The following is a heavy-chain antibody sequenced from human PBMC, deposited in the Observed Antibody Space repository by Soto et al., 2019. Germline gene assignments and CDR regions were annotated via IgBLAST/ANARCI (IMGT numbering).Heavy chain of an antibody. Sequence: SETLSLTCSVSGTSVSNYYWSWIRQPAGKGLEHIGRIYTSGSTSYNPSLKSRVTMSMDTSQTQIYLNLTSVTAADTAVYYCARGGIQLSYAFDYWGQGILVTVSS. D-gene: IGHD5-18*01. V-gene: IGHV4-4*07. CDR2: IYTSGST. CDR3: ARGGIQLSYAFDY. CDR1: GTSVSNYY. J-gene: IGHJ4*02.